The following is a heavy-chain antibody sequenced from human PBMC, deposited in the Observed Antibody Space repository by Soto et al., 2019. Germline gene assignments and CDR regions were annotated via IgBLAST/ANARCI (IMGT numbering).Heavy chain of an antibody. CDR2: ISYSGTT. CDR1: VGSIISCGYY. J-gene: IGHJ4*02. Sequence: TRSLTCTVSVGSIISCGYYWSGILQHPGKGLEWIGYISYSGTTYYNPSLESRVTISADTSKNQFSLKLISVTAADTAVYYCARRIGTAGLFDYWGQGTLVTVSS. V-gene: IGHV4-31*03. D-gene: IGHD6-13*01. CDR3: ARRIGTAGLFDY.